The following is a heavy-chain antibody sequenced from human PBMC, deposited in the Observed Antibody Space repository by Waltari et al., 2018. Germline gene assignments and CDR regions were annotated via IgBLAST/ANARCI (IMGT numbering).Heavy chain of an antibody. V-gene: IGHV3-30*18. CDR3: AKDISGTMPGFDYGMDV. CDR2: ISYDGTHE. D-gene: IGHD3-3*02. CDR1: GFPFTTYA. Sequence: QLRLVESGGGVVQPGRSLRLSCAASGFPFTTYALPWFCQSPGRGLEWVAIISYDGTHEFYADSVKGRFTVSRDNSHNTLYLQMNSLKPEDTALYYCAKDISGTMPGFDYGMDVWGQGTTVIVSS. J-gene: IGHJ6*02.